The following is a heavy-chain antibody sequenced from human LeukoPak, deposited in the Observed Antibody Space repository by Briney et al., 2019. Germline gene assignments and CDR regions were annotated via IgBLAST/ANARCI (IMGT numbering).Heavy chain of an antibody. CDR1: NDSISPLY. Sequence: PSETLSLTCTVSNDSISPLYWSWIWQPPAKGLEFIGYIFYSGTTNFNPSLKSRVTLSVDTSKNQFSLRLNSVTAADTAVYYCARGGSAAKYYFDSWGQGTLVTVSS. CDR2: IFYSGTT. D-gene: IGHD6-13*01. V-gene: IGHV4-59*11. J-gene: IGHJ4*02. CDR3: ARGGSAAKYYFDS.